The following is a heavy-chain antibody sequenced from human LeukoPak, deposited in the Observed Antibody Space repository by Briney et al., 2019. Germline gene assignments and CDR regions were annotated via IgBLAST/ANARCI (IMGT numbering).Heavy chain of an antibody. D-gene: IGHD3-10*01. CDR1: GFTFSSYG. V-gene: IGHV3-30*02. CDR2: IRYDGSNK. Sequence: GGSLRLSCAASGFTFSSYGMHWIRQAPGKGLEWVAFIRYDGSNKYYAGSVKGRFTISRDNSKNTLYLQMNSLRAEDTAVYYCAKDHFVYGSGSSGDYWGQGTLVTVSS. CDR3: AKDHFVYGSGSSGDY. J-gene: IGHJ4*02.